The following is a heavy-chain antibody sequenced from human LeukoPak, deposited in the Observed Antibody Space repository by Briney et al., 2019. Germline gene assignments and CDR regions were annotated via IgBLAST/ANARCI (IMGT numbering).Heavy chain of an antibody. V-gene: IGHV3-66*02. CDR2: IYSGAAT. CDR1: GFTVSSSY. CDR3: ARELH. Sequence: GGSLRLSCAAPGFTVSSSYMTWVRQAPAKGLEWVSVIYSGAATYYAASRKGRFTISRDNSKNTLYLQMNSLGAEDTAVYYCARELHLGQGTLVTVSS. D-gene: IGHD1-26*01. J-gene: IGHJ4*02.